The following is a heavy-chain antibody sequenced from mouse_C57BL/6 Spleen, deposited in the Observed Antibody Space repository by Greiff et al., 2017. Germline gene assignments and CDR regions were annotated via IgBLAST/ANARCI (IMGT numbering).Heavy chain of an antibody. CDR3: ARPIYDGYSVGTFAY. J-gene: IGHJ3*01. CDR1: GYAFSSYW. V-gene: IGHV1-80*01. Sequence: VQLKESGAELVKPGASVKISCKASGYAFSSYWMNWVKQRPGKGLEWIGQFYHGDGDTNYNGKFKGKATLTADKSSSTAYMQLSSLTSEDSSVYVCARPIYDGYSVGTFAYWGQGTLVTVSA. D-gene: IGHD2-3*01. CDR2: FYHGDGDT.